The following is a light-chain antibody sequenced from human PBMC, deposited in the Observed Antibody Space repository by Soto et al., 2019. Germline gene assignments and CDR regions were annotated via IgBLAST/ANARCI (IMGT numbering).Light chain of an antibody. CDR3: QQRNVWPPVT. CDR1: PSVTNF. CDR2: GAF. Sequence: EIVLTQSPATLSLSPGERATLPCRASPSVTNFLAWYQQKPGQAPRLLIYGAFNRATGIPARFSGSGSGTDFTRTISSLEPEDSAVYDCQQRNVWPPVTFGQGTRLEIK. V-gene: IGKV3-11*01. J-gene: IGKJ5*01.